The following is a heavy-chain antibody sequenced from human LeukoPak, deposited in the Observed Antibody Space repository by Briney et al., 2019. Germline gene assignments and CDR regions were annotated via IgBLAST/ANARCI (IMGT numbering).Heavy chain of an antibody. CDR2: IHPSGTL. D-gene: IGHD3-22*01. Sequence: SETLSLTCTVSGASFSSGDQYWNSIRQSPGKGLEWIGSIHPSGTLYNNPSLESRVTMSMDTSKNQFSLNLNSVTAADTAVYFCSRGLDSRKLGYWGQGTLVTVSS. J-gene: IGHJ4*02. V-gene: IGHV4-31*03. CDR1: GASFSSGDQY. CDR3: SRGLDSRKLGY.